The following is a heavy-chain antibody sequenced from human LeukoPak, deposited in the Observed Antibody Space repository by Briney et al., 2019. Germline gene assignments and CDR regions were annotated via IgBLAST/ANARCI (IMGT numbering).Heavy chain of an antibody. Sequence: PGGSLRLSCAASGFTFSNLWMSWVRQAPGKGLKWVANIKQDGSEKYYVDSVKGRFTISRDNAKNTLYLQMNSLRAEDTAVYYCARGLVHGTSGYYPDYWGQGTLVTVSS. J-gene: IGHJ4*02. D-gene: IGHD3-22*01. V-gene: IGHV3-7*01. CDR1: GFTFSNLW. CDR2: IKQDGSEK. CDR3: ARGLVHGTSGYYPDY.